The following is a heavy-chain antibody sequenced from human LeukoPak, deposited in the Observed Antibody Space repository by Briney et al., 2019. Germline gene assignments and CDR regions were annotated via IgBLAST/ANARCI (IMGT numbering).Heavy chain of an antibody. CDR1: GHTFTGYY. J-gene: IGHJ4*02. V-gene: IGHV1-2*02. CDR3: ARIGIAAAGEPFDY. Sequence: ASVTVSCKASGHTFTGYYMHWVRQAPGQGLEWMGWINPNSGGTNYAQKFQGRVTMTRDTSISTAYMELSRLRSDDTAVYYCARIGIAAAGEPFDYWGQGTLVTVSS. D-gene: IGHD6-13*01. CDR2: INPNSGGT.